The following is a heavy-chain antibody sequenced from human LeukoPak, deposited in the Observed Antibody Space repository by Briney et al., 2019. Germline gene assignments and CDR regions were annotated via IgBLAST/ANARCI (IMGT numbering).Heavy chain of an antibody. CDR1: GGSISSYY. V-gene: IGHV4-59*12. Sequence: SETLSLTCTVSGGSISSYYWSWIRQPPGKGLEWIGYIYHSGSTKYNPSLKSRVTISVDTSKNHFSLKLSSVTAADTAVYYCARERREQLLPPYTRSVTYFDYWGQGTLVTVSS. CDR2: IYHSGST. D-gene: IGHD2-2*01. J-gene: IGHJ4*02. CDR3: ARERREQLLPPYTRSVTYFDY.